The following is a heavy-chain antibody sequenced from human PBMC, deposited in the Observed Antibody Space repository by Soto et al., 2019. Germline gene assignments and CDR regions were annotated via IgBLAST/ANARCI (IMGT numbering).Heavy chain of an antibody. CDR2: INTDGSVA. J-gene: IGHJ4*02. CDR3: VRDMQLWRLDS. Sequence: EVQLVESGGGLVQPGESLRLSCAASGLTFRSYWMHWVRQAPGKGLVWVSRINTDGSVAMYVDSVKGRFTISRDNAKNTLFLHMNSLSAEDTAVYYCVRDMQLWRLDSWGQGTQVTVSS. CDR1: GLTFRSYW. D-gene: IGHD2-21*01. V-gene: IGHV3-74*03.